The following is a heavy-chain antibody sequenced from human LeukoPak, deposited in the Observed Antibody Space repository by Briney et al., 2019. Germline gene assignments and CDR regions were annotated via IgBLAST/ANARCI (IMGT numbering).Heavy chain of an antibody. CDR2: IYYSGST. J-gene: IGHJ4*02. V-gene: IGHV4-61*01. CDR1: GGSVSSGSDY. Sequence: KPPETLSLTRTVSGGSVSSGSDYWSWIRQPPGKGLEWIGYIYYSGSTNYNPSLKSRVTISVDTSKNQFSLKLSSVTAADTAVYYCARDPYGGFDYWGQGSLVTVSS. CDR3: ARDPYGGFDY. D-gene: IGHD4-23*01.